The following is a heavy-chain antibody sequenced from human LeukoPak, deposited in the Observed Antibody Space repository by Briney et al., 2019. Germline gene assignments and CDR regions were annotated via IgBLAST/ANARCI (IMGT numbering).Heavy chain of an antibody. CDR3: AQDLEWSPLYGMDV. CDR1: GFTFSSYA. D-gene: IGHD3-3*01. V-gene: IGHV3-30-3*01. Sequence: PGRSLRLSCAASGFTFSSYAMHWVRQAPGKGLEWVAVISYDGSNKYYADSVKGRFTISRDNSKNTLYLQMNSLRAEDTAVYYCAQDLEWSPLYGMDVWGQGTTVTVSS. CDR2: ISYDGSNK. J-gene: IGHJ6*02.